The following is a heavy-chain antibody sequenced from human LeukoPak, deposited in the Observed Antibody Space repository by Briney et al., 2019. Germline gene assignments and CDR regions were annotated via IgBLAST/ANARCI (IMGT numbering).Heavy chain of an antibody. J-gene: IGHJ4*02. CDR1: GYTFTSYY. CDR3: ARGSYGSGSYYPYLRY. CDR2: INPSGGST. D-gene: IGHD3-10*01. V-gene: IGHV1-46*01. Sequence: GASLKVSCKASGYTFTSYYMHWVRQAPGQGLEWMGIINPSGGSTSYAQKSQGRVTMTRDMSTSTVYMELSSLRSEDTAVYYCARGSYGSGSYYPYLRYWGQGTLVTVSS.